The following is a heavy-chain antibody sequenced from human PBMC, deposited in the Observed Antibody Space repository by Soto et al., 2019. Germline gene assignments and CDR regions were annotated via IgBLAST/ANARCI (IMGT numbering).Heavy chain of an antibody. V-gene: IGHV4-39*01. J-gene: IGHJ4*02. CDR3: ARHGVAALYFDY. CDR2: IYYSGIT. Sequence: HLQLQESGPGLVKPSETLSLTCTVSGGSISSSSYYWGWIRQPPGKGLEWIGSIYYSGITYYNPSLKSRVTISVDTSKNQFSLKLSSVTAADTAVYYCARHGVAALYFDYWGQGTLVTVSS. D-gene: IGHD6-13*01. CDR1: GGSISSSSYY.